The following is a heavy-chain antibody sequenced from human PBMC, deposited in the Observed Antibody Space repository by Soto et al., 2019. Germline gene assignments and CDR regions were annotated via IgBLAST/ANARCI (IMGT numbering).Heavy chain of an antibody. J-gene: IGHJ5*02. Sequence: SETLSLTCTVSGGSISSYYWSWIRQPPGKGLEWIGYIYYSGSTNYNPSLKSRVTISVDTSKNQFSLKLSSVTAADTAVYYCARQARRIAVAGARDWFDPWGQGTLVTVSS. V-gene: IGHV4-59*08. D-gene: IGHD6-19*01. CDR2: IYYSGST. CDR3: ARQARRIAVAGARDWFDP. CDR1: GGSISSYY.